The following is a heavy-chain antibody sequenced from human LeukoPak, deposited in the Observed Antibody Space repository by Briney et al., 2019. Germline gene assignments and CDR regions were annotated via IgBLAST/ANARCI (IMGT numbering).Heavy chain of an antibody. J-gene: IGHJ4*02. CDR2: VSGSGGKT. Sequence: GGSLRLSCAVSGFTFSDYGMSWVRQAPGKGLEWVSGVSGSGGKTYYADSVKGRFTISRDNSKSTVYLQMSSLRVEDTAVYYCARDGGRGGSPFLDYWGQGTLVTVSS. CDR1: GFTFSDYG. CDR3: ARDGGRGGSPFLDY. D-gene: IGHD1-26*01. V-gene: IGHV3-23*01.